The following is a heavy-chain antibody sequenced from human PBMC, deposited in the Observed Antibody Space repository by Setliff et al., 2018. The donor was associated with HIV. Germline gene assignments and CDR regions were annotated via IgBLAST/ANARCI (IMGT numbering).Heavy chain of an antibody. CDR3: TRGGSMTTLTT. D-gene: IGHD4-4*01. J-gene: IGHJ4*02. CDR1: GDSISNYY. Sequence: PSETLSLTCSVSGDSISNYYWSWIRQPPGKGLEWIGSIYLSGSTYYNPSLKSRVPITVDTSKNQFSLRLSSVTAADTAVYYCTRGGSMTTLTTWGQGTLVTVSS. V-gene: IGHV4-59*01. CDR2: IYLSGST.